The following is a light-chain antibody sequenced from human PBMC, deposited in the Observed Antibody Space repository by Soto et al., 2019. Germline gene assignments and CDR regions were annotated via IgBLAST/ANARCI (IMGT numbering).Light chain of an antibody. CDR1: QSVDRY. V-gene: IGKV3-15*01. J-gene: IGKJ5*01. Sequence: EVVLTQSPDTLSLSPGETATLSCRASQSVDRYVAWYQQKPGQAPRLLIYGASTRATGIPARFSGSGSGTEFTLTISRLEPEDFAVYYCQQYDKWFSISFGQGTRLEI. CDR3: QQYDKWFSIS. CDR2: GAS.